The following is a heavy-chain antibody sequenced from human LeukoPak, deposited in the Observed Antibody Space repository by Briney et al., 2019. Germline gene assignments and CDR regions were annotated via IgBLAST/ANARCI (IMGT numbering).Heavy chain of an antibody. D-gene: IGHD3-3*01. Sequence: PSQTLSLTCTVSGGSISSGSYYWRWLRQPAGKGLEWIGRIYTSGSTNYNPSLKSRVTISVDTSKNQFSLKLSSVTAADTAVYYCARVLRFLEWMDVWGKGTTVTVSS. CDR3: ARVLRFLEWMDV. V-gene: IGHV4-61*02. J-gene: IGHJ6*04. CDR2: IYTSGST. CDR1: GGSISSGSYY.